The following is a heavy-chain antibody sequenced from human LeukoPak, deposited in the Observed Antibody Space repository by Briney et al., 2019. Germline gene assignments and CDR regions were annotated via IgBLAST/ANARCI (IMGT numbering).Heavy chain of an antibody. CDR3: AKYYGPGYYFDY. CDR1: GFTFSSYA. V-gene: IGHV3-23*01. J-gene: IGHJ4*02. CDR2: ISGSGGST. D-gene: IGHD3-10*01. Sequence: PGGSLGLSCAASGFTFSSYAMSWVRQAPGKGLEWVSAISGSGGSTYYADSVKGRFTISRDNSKNTLYLQMNSLRAEDTAVYYCAKYYGPGYYFDYWGQGTLVTVSS.